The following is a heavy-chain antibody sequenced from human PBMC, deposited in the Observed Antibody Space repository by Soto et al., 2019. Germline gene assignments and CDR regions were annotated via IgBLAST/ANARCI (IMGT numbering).Heavy chain of an antibody. CDR2: ISGSGGST. CDR1: GFTFSSYA. D-gene: IGHD3-22*01. CDR3: AKGDPYDSSGYYDY. Sequence: LRLSCAASGFTFSSYAMSWVRQAPGKGLEWVSAISGSGGSTYYADSVKGRFTISRDNSKNTLYLQMNSLRAEDTAVYYCAKGDPYDSSGYYDYWGQGTLVTVSS. V-gene: IGHV3-23*01. J-gene: IGHJ4*02.